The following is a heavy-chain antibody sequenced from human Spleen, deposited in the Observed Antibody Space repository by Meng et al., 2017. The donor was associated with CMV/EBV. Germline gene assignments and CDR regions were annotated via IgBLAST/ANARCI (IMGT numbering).Heavy chain of an antibody. D-gene: IGHD2-2*01. J-gene: IGHJ6*02. V-gene: IGHV1-69*05. CDR2: IIPIFGTA. Sequence: SVKVSCKASGGTFSSYAISWVRQAPGQGLEWMGGIIPIFGTANYAQKFQGRVTITTDESTSTAYMELSSLRSEDMVVYSCVRDQRSSSCPRNYYFGMAVWGQGTTVTVSS. CDR1: GGTFSSYA. CDR3: VRDQRSSSCPRNYYFGMAV.